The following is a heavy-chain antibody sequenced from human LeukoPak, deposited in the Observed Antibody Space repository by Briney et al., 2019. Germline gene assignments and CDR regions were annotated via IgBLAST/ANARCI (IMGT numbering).Heavy chain of an antibody. V-gene: IGHV3-30*02. J-gene: IGHJ4*02. D-gene: IGHD3-10*01. CDR3: AKDRGYYGSGSYYNFDY. CDR2: MHCDGSNK. Sequence: MHCDGSNKYYADSVKGRFTISRDNSKNTLYLQMNSLRAEDTAVYYCAKDRGYYGSGSYYNFDYWGQGTLVTVSS.